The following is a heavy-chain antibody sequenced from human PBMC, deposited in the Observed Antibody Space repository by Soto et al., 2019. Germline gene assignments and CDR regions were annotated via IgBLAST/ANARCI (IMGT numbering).Heavy chain of an antibody. Sequence: EVQLLESGGGLVQPGGSLRLSCAASGFTFSSYAMSWVRQAPGKGLEWVSLISSSGGSTYYADSVKGRFTISRDNSKNTLYLQMNSLRAEDTAVYYCAKAERDMALGEVNDYWGQGTLVTVSS. V-gene: IGHV3-23*01. CDR2: ISSSGGST. CDR1: GFTFSSYA. CDR3: AKAERDMALGEVNDY. D-gene: IGHD3-10*01. J-gene: IGHJ4*02.